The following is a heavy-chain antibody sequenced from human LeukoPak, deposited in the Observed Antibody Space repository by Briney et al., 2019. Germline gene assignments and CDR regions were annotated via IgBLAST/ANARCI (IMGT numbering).Heavy chain of an antibody. CDR2: LYHSGNS. J-gene: IGHJ5*02. D-gene: IGHD3-10*01. Sequence: PSETLSLTCSVSGGSATTTYYWSWIRQPPGGGLEWIASLYHSGNSNYNPSLKSRVTMSVDTSKNQFSLQLTSMTAADTAIYYCTRHQTNFYGSGAPFDPWGQGTLVTVSS. CDR3: TRHQTNFYGSGAPFDP. CDR1: GGSATTTYY. V-gene: IGHV4-39*01.